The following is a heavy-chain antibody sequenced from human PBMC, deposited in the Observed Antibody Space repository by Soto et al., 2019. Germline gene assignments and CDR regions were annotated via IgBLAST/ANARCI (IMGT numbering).Heavy chain of an antibody. D-gene: IGHD3-16*01. V-gene: IGHV4-61*01. J-gene: IGHJ6*02. Sequence: QVQLQESGPGLVKPSETLSVTCTVSGGSVSSGNYYWSWIRQPPGKGLEWIGYLYDSGSTDYNPSLKSRVNISVDTSKNQFSLKLSYVTAADTAVYYCARNVKGLVWLYYYGMDVWGHGTTVTVSS. CDR1: GGSVSSGNYY. CDR3: ARNVKGLVWLYYYGMDV. CDR2: LYDSGST.